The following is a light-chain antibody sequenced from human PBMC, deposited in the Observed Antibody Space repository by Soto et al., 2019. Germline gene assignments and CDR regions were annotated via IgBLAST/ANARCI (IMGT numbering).Light chain of an antibody. Sequence: EIVLTQSPATLSLSPGEIATLSCRASQSVSSYLAWYQQKPGQAPRLLIYDASNRATGIPARFSGSGSGTDFTLTISSLEPEDFAVYYCQQRSNWPGTFGQGTKVDIK. V-gene: IGKV3-11*01. CDR2: DAS. J-gene: IGKJ1*01. CDR3: QQRSNWPGT. CDR1: QSVSSY.